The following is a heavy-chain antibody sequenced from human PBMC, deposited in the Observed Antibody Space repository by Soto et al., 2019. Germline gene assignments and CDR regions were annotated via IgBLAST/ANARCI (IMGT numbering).Heavy chain of an antibody. V-gene: IGHV3-53*01. CDR3: ARLSSTDAFDI. J-gene: IGHJ3*02. CDR1: GFTVSSNY. Sequence: PGGSLRLSCAASGFTVSSNYMSWVRQAPGKGLEWVSVIYSGGSTYYADSVKGRFTISRDNAKNSLYLQMNSLRAEDTAVYYCARLSSTDAFDIWGQGTMVTVSS. D-gene: IGHD6-13*01. CDR2: IYSGGST.